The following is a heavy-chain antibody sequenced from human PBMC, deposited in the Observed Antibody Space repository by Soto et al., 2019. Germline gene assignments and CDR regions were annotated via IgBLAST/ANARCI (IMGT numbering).Heavy chain of an antibody. Sequence: HPGGSLRLSSSASGFTFRIYSIHWFGQAPGKGLEGVAVVSFDGSNKYYGDSGKGRFTISRDNSKNTLDLQMNSLTAEDTAVYYCASDYCSSTSCPSGHGFDIWGQGTMVTVSS. CDR2: VSFDGSNK. CDR1: GFTFRIYS. D-gene: IGHD2-2*01. J-gene: IGHJ3*02. CDR3: ASDYCSSTSCPSGHGFDI. V-gene: IGHV3-30-3*01.